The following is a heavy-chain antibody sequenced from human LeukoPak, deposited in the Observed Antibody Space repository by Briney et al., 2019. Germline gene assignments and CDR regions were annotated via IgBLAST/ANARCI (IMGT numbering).Heavy chain of an antibody. D-gene: IGHD1-26*01. CDR3: AKRVGGTPDY. CDR2: IGGDGGST. CDR1: GFTFSRYS. J-gene: IGHJ4*02. V-gene: IGHV3-23*01. Sequence: PGGSLRLSCAASGFTFSRYSMNWVRQAPGKGLEWVSAIGGDGGSTDYADSVKGRFTISRDNSKNTLYLQMNSLRAGDTALYYCAKRVGGTPDYWGLGTLVTVSS.